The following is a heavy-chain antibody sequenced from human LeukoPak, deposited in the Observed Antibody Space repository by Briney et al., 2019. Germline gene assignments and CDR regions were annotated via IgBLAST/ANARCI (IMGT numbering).Heavy chain of an antibody. J-gene: IGHJ4*02. CDR3: ASEGGWYCTDSACYRPYYFDF. D-gene: IGHD2-8*01. CDR1: GASINNSSYL. Sequence: DTLSLPCTVSGASINNSSYLWGWIRRPAGRGVGWFGSGCNSGSTYRNPPPKSRVTISIDTSKTQSSLKLSSGTTANTAVYYCASEGGWYCTDSACYRPYYFDFWGQGTLVTVSS. V-gene: IGHV4-39*01. CDR2: GCNSGST.